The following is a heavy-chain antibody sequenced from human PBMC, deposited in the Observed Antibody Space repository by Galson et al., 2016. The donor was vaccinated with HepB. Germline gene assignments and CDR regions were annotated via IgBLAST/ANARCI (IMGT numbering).Heavy chain of an antibody. J-gene: IGHJ6*02. V-gene: IGHV3-33*01. CDR3: ARDSVIGITYYYYYGMDV. CDR2: IWFDGSNK. Sequence: SLRLSCAGSGFTFSSYGMHWVRQAPGKGLEWVAVIWFDGSNKYYADSVKGRFTISRDNSKNALFLQMNSLRAEDTAVYYCARDSVIGITYYYYYGMDVWGQGTTVTVSS. CDR1: GFTFSSYG. D-gene: IGHD1-7*01.